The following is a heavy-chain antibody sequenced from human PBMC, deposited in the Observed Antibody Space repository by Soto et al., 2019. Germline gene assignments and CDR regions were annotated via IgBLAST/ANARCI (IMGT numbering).Heavy chain of an antibody. CDR1: GFSVTTSGKT. Sequence: SGPTLVNPTHALTLTCTVSGFSVTTSGKTLGWIRQPPGKAPEWLALAYQYSPSLQNRVMFTKDTSKNQVVLTMTNVDPGDTATYYCTLRDDSSTGPIYWGQGIQVTVSS. V-gene: IGHV2-5*01. J-gene: IGHJ4*02. CDR3: TLRDDSSTGPIY. CDR2: AY. D-gene: IGHD3-16*01.